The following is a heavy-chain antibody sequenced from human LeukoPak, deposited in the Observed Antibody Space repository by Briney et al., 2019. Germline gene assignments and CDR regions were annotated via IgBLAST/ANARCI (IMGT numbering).Heavy chain of an antibody. CDR3: AREVSSPRGYFDY. CDR2: IIPIFGTA. D-gene: IGHD3-16*01. V-gene: IGHV1-69*13. CDR1: GGTFSSYA. Sequence: SVKVSFKASGGTFSSYAISWVRQAPGQGLEWMGGIIPIFGTANYAQKFQGRVTITADESTSTAYMELSSLRSEDTAVYYCAREVSSPRGYFDYWGQGTLVTVSS. J-gene: IGHJ4*02.